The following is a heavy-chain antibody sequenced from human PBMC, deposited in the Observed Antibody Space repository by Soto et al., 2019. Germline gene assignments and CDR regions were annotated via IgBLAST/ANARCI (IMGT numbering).Heavy chain of an antibody. CDR1: GGSISSYY. CDR2: IYYSGST. J-gene: IGHJ2*01. V-gene: IGHV4-59*01. CDR3: SRGGDCSSSSCNWYFDL. Sequence: PSETLSLTCSVSGGSISSYYWGWIRQPPGTGLEWIGYIYYSGSTNYNPSLKSRVTISVDSSKKQFSLQLSSVTAADTAVYYCSRGGDCSSSSCNWYFDLWGRGTLVTVSS. D-gene: IGHD2-2*01.